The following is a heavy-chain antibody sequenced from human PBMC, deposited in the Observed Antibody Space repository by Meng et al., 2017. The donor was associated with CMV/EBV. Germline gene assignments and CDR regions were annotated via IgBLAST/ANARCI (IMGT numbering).Heavy chain of an antibody. V-gene: IGHV3-23*01. Sequence: GESLKISCAASGFTFSNYAMNWVRQAPGKGLEWVSVISGSGGITYYADSVKGRFTISRDNSKNTLYLQMNSLRAEDTAVYYCAKHLRYCSSTSCRKRDYYYYYGMDVWGQGTTVTVSS. CDR3: AKHLRYCSSTSCRKRDYYYYYGMDV. CDR2: ISGSGGIT. J-gene: IGHJ6*02. CDR1: GFTFSNYA. D-gene: IGHD2-2*01.